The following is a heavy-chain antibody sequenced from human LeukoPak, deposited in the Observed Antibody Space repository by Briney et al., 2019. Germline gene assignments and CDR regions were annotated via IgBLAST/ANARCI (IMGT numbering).Heavy chain of an antibody. Sequence: GGSLRLSCAASGFTFSSYNMNWVRQAPGKRLEWVSGISPSGDITYYADSVMGRFSISRDNPKSTVSLQMSSLRAEDTALYYCVRDLHWGGFDVWGQGTMVTVSS. CDR3: VRDLHWGGFDV. CDR2: ISPSGDIT. V-gene: IGHV3-23*01. D-gene: IGHD7-27*01. CDR1: GFTFSSYN. J-gene: IGHJ3*01.